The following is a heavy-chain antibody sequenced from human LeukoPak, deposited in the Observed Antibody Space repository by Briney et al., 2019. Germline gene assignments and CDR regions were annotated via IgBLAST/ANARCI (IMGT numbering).Heavy chain of an antibody. J-gene: IGHJ4*02. Sequence: GGSLRLSCAASGFTFSSYWMHWVRQAPGKGLVWVSRINSDGSSTIYADAVKGRYTISRDNTKNTLYLQMNSLRAEDTAVYYCVRGYGGNTFDYWGQGTLVTVSS. CDR2: INSDGSST. CDR1: GFTFSSYW. CDR3: VRGYGGNTFDY. D-gene: IGHD4/OR15-4a*01. V-gene: IGHV3-74*01.